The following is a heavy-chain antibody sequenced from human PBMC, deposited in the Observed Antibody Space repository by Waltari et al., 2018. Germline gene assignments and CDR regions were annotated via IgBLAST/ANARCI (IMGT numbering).Heavy chain of an antibody. V-gene: IGHV3-21*01. Sequence: EVQLVESGGGLVKPGGSLRLSCEASGFTFSSHSMNWVRQAPGKGLEWVSSISSISNYIYYADSVKGRFTISRDNAKNSLYLQMNSLRADDTAVYYCARDSSILDYWGQGTLVTVSS. CDR2: ISSISNYI. D-gene: IGHD3-3*02. CDR1: GFTFSSHS. J-gene: IGHJ4*02. CDR3: ARDSSILDY.